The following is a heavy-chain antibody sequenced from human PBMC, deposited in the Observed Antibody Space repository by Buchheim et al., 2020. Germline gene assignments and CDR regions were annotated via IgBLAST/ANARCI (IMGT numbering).Heavy chain of an antibody. Sequence: QVQLVESGGGVVQPGRSLRLSCAASGFTFSSYGMHWVRQAPGKGLEWVAVISYDGSNKYYADSVKGRFTISRDNSKNTLYRQMNSLRAEDTAVYYCAKDVAGWFDPWGQGTL. J-gene: IGHJ5*02. CDR1: GFTFSSYG. V-gene: IGHV3-30*18. CDR3: AKDVAGWFDP. D-gene: IGHD5-12*01. CDR2: ISYDGSNK.